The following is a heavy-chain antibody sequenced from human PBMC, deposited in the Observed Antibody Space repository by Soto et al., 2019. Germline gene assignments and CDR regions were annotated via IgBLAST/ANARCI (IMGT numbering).Heavy chain of an antibody. V-gene: IGHV3-30*18. CDR1: GFTFSSYG. CDR2: ILYDGNKK. CDR3: AKDEVLVEVVARDYYGLDV. J-gene: IGHJ6*02. Sequence: GGSLRLSCAASGFTFSSYGMHWVRQAPGKGLEWVAVILYDGNKKYYADSVKGRFTISRDNSKNTLYLQMDSLRGEDTAVYYCAKDEVLVEVVARDYYGLDVWGQGTTVTVSS. D-gene: IGHD2-15*01.